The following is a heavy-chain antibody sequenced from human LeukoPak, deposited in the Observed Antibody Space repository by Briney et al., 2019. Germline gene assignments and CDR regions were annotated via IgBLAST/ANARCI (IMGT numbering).Heavy chain of an antibody. Sequence: GGSLRLSCAASGFTFSSYGMHWVRQAPGKGLEWVAVISYDGSNKYYADSVKGRFTISRDNSKNTLYLQMNSLRAEDTAVYYCAKDGVKTWIQLWPGPYYYYMDVWGKGTTVTVSS. CDR2: ISYDGSNK. J-gene: IGHJ6*03. CDR1: GFTFSSYG. V-gene: IGHV3-30*18. CDR3: AKDGVKTWIQLWPGPYYYYMDV. D-gene: IGHD5-18*01.